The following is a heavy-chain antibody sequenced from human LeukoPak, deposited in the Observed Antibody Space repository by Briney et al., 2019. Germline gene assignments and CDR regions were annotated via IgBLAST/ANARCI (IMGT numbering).Heavy chain of an antibody. Sequence: ASVKVSCKASGYTFTSYGISWVRQAPGHGLEWMGWISAYNGNTNYAQKLQGRVTMTTDTSTSTAYMELRSLRSDDTAVYYCARDRERGKYDILTGSGYGMDVWGQGTTVTVSS. V-gene: IGHV1-18*01. J-gene: IGHJ6*02. CDR3: ARDRERGKYDILTGSGYGMDV. D-gene: IGHD3-9*01. CDR2: ISAYNGNT. CDR1: GYTFTSYG.